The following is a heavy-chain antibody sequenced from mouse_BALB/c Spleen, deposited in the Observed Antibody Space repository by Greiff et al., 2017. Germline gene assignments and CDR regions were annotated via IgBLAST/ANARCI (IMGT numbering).Heavy chain of an antibody. CDR1: GYTFTDYA. Sequence: VQLQESGAELVRPGVSVKISCKGSGYTFTDYAMHWVKQSHAKSLEWIGVISTYYGDASYNQKFKGKATMTVDKSSSTAYMELARLTSEDSAIYYCARIRAPDAMDYWGQGTSVTVSS. V-gene: IGHV1S137*01. J-gene: IGHJ4*01. CDR3: ARIRAPDAMDY. CDR2: ISTYYGDA.